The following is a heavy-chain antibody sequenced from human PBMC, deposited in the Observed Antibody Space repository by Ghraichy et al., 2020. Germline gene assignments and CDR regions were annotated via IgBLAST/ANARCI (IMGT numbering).Heavy chain of an antibody. CDR2: INPKSGGT. V-gene: IGHV1-2*02. CDR3: ARGKWDNWVDP. J-gene: IGHJ5*02. Sequence: ASVKVSCKASGYIFSDYYIHWVRQAPGQGLEWMGWINPKSGGTGYARNFQGRVTMTRDTSISTAYMELSRLRSDDTAMYYCARGKWDNWVDPWGQGTLVTVSS. D-gene: IGHD1-26*01. CDR1: GYIFSDYY.